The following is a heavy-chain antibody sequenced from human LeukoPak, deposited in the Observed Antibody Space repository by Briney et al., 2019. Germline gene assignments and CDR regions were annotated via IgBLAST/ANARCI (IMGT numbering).Heavy chain of an antibody. CDR1: GGSIRSTSNY. CDR3: ARRGSMVVIGFDS. CDR2: IYYSGST. D-gene: IGHD4/OR15-4a*01. V-gene: IGHV4-39*01. J-gene: IGHJ4*02. Sequence: SETMSLTCTVSGGSIRSTSNYWGWIRQPPRKGLECIASIYYSGSTYYNPSLKSRVTISVDTSKNQFSLKLTSVTAADTAVCYCARRGSMVVIGFDSCSQGTLVTVSS.